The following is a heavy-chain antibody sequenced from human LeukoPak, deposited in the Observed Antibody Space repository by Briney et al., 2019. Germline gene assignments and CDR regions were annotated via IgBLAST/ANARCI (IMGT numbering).Heavy chain of an antibody. V-gene: IGHV4-39*01. D-gene: IGHD6-19*01. J-gene: IGHJ4*02. CDR2: FSYGGTT. CDR3: ARRTAVARTAHFDY. CDR1: GGSIRSNNFS. Sequence: SETLSLTCSVSGGSIRSNNFSWDWIRQPPGKGLEWIGSFSYGGTTYFNPSLKSRVTMSVDTSKNQFSLKVTSVTAADMAVYYCARRTAVARTAHFDYWGQGILVTVSS.